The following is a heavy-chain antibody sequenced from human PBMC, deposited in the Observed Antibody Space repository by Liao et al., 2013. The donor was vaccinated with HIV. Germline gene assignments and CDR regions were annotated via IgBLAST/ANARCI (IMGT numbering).Heavy chain of an antibody. V-gene: IGHV4-4*07. D-gene: IGHD1-26*01. CDR3: ARGQSGERWGETYFDY. Sequence: QVQLQESGPGLVKPSETLSLTCTVSGGSISSYYWSWIRQPAGKGLEWIGRIYTSGSTNYNPSLKSRVTMSVDTSKNQFSLKLSSVTAADTAVYYCARGQSGERWGETYFDYWGQGTLVTVSS. J-gene: IGHJ4*02. CDR1: GGSISSYY. CDR2: IYTSGST.